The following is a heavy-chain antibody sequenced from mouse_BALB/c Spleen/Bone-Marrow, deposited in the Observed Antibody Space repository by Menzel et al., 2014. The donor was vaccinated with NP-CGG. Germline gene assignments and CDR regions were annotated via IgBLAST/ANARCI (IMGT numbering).Heavy chain of an antibody. CDR1: GYTFTSYY. J-gene: IGHJ4*01. CDR2: IYPGNVNT. CDR3: ARSFYGRSMDY. D-gene: IGHD1-1*01. Sequence: QVQLQQSGPELVKPGASVRISCKASGYTFTSYYIHWLKRRPGQGLEWIGWIYPGNVNTKYNEKFKGKATLTADKSPGTAYMQLSSLTSEDSAVYFCARSFYGRSMDYWGQGTSVTVSS. V-gene: IGHV1S56*01.